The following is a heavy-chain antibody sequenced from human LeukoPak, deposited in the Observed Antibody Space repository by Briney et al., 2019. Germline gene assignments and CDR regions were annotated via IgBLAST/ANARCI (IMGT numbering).Heavy chain of an antibody. CDR1: GGSISSGGYY. J-gene: IGHJ6*02. Sequence: PSQTLSLTCTVSGGSISSGGYYWSWIRQPPGKGLEWIGYIYHSGSTYYNPSLKSRVTISVDRSKNQFSLKLSSVTAADTAVYYCARDLGPPNYGMDVWGQGTTVTVSS. CDR3: ARDLGPPNYGMDV. V-gene: IGHV4-30-2*01. CDR2: IYHSGST.